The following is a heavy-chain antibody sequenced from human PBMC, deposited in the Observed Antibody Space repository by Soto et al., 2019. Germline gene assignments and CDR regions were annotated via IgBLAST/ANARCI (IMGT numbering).Heavy chain of an antibody. CDR1: GFTFSSYS. V-gene: IGHV3-48*02. D-gene: IGHD2-8*01. Sequence: EVQLVESGGGLVQPGGSLRLSCAASGFTFSSYSMNWVRQAPGKGLEWVSYISSSSRTIYYADSVKGRFTISRDNAKYSLYLQMNSQKDEDTAVYYCARGLGVANNWFDPWGQGTLVTVSS. J-gene: IGHJ5*02. CDR2: ISSSSRTI. CDR3: ARGLGVANNWFDP.